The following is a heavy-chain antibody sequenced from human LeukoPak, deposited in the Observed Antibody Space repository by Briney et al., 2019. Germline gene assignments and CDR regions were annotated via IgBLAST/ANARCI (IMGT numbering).Heavy chain of an antibody. CDR2: ISGSGGST. CDR3: ASPPGPYYYYYMDV. V-gene: IGHV3-23*01. CDR1: GFTFSSYA. J-gene: IGHJ6*03. Sequence: PGGSLRLSCAASGFTFSSYAMSWVRQAPGKGLEWVSAISGSGGSTYYADSVKGRFTISRDNAKNSLYLQMNSLRAEDTAVYYCASPPGPYYYYYMDVWGKGTTVTVSS.